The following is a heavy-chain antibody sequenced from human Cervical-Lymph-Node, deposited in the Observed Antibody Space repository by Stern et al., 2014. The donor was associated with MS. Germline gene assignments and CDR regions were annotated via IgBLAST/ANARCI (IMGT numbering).Heavy chain of an antibody. J-gene: IGHJ4*02. CDR2: IIPFFRTT. CDR3: ARDRPESGRPLAPYDY. V-gene: IGHV1-69*06. Sequence: QVQLVHSGAEVREPGSSVKVSCKASGDTFSNYTINWVRQAPVQGLEWMGVIIPFFRTTNYELKFHGRLTFTADKSTSTIYMELSSLTFEDTALYYCARDRPESGRPLAPYDYWGQGTLVTVSS. CDR1: GDTFSNYT. D-gene: IGHD1-26*01.